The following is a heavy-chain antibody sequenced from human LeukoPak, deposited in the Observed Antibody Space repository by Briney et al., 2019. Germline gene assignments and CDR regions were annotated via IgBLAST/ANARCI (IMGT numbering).Heavy chain of an antibody. J-gene: IGHJ4*02. CDR2: ISDSGGGT. V-gene: IGHV3-23*01. Sequence: GGSLRLSCAVSGITLSNYGMSWVRQAPGKGLEWVAGISDSGGGTNYADSVKGRFTISRDNPKNTLYLQMNSLRAEDTAVYYCARGKEYFDYWGQGTLVTVSS. CDR3: ARGKEYFDY. CDR1: GITLSNYG.